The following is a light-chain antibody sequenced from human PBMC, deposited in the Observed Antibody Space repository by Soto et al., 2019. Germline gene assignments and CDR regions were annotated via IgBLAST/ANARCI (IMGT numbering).Light chain of an antibody. CDR3: QQCGCSPLFS. V-gene: IGKV3-20*01. CDR1: ASVTSSC. Sequence: EIVLTQSPDTLSLSPRERATLSCTASASVTSSCLAWYQRKPGQAPRLLIHTTSTRATDIPDRFSGSRSGTDFALTISRLEPEDFAVYYCQQCGCSPLFSFGPGTGV. J-gene: IGKJ3*01. CDR2: TTS.